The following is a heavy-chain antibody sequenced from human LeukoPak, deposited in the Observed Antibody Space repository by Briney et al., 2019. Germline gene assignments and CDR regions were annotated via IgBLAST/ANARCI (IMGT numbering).Heavy chain of an antibody. CDR1: GFTFSDYY. V-gene: IGHV3-11*01. D-gene: IGHD1-26*01. J-gene: IGHJ4*02. Sequence: GGSLRLSCAASGFTFSDYYMSWIRQAPGKGLEWVSYISSSGRSIYYADSVKGRFTISRDDAQNSLYLQMSSLRAEDTAVYYCARDRGSYLYYFDYWGQGTLVTVYS. CDR2: ISSSGRSI. CDR3: ARDRGSYLYYFDY.